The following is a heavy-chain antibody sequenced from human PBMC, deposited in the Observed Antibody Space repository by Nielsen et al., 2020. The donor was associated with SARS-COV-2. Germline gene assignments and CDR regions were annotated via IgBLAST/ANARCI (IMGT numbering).Heavy chain of an antibody. CDR3: ARDNDYVWGSYRQGAFDI. CDR2: ISAYNGNT. D-gene: IGHD3-16*02. V-gene: IGHV1-18*01. J-gene: IGHJ3*02. Sequence: WVRQAPGQGLEWMGWISAYNGNTNYAQKLQGRVTMTTGTSTSTAYMELRSLRSDDTAVYYCARDNDYVWGSYRQGAFDIWGQGTMVTVSS.